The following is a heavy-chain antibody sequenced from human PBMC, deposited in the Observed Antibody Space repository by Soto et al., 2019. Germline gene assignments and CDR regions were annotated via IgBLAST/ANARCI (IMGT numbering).Heavy chain of an antibody. CDR3: ARESGYLPLNWFDP. CDR1: GFNFSNHW. CDR2: ITSDGKSK. Sequence: PGGSLRLSCAASGFNFSNHWMNWVRQRPGEGLVWVSRITSDGKSKAYAESVKGRFAISRDNAKNTLYLQMNGLTAEDTAVYYCARESGYLPLNWFDPWGRGTLVTVSS. V-gene: IGHV3-74*01. D-gene: IGHD5-18*01. J-gene: IGHJ5*02.